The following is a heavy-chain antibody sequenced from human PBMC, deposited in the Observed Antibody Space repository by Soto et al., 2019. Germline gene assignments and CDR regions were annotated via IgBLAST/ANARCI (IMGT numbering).Heavy chain of an antibody. J-gene: IGHJ4*02. CDR2: MNPNSGNT. V-gene: IGHV1-8*01. Sequence: ASVKVSCKASGYTFTSYDINWVRQATGQGLEWMGWMNPNSGNTGYAQKFQGRVTMTRNTSISTAYMELSSLRSEDTAVYYCARGSPRQVWIQIWFFDYWGQGTLVTVS. CDR1: GYTFTSYD. D-gene: IGHD5-18*01. CDR3: ARGSPRQVWIQIWFFDY.